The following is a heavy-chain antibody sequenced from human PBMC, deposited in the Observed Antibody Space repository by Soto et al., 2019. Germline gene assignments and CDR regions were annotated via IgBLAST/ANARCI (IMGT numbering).Heavy chain of an antibody. CDR3: ARPKLNGVCCNNWFDP. CDR1: GYTFTDYY. D-gene: IGHD2-8*01. CDR2: INPNSGGT. J-gene: IGHJ5*02. Sequence: ASVKVSCKASGYTFTDYYMHWVRQAPGQGLEWLGWINPNSGGTNYAQKCQGRVTMTRDTPISTAYMELSRLRSDDTAGYYCARPKLNGVCCNNWFDPWGQGTLVTVSS. V-gene: IGHV1-2*02.